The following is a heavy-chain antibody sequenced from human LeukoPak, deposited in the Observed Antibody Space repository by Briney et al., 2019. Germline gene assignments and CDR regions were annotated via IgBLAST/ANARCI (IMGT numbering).Heavy chain of an antibody. CDR2: IQRTSEGGTT. CDR1: GLDFNKAW. V-gene: IGHV3-15*01. CDR3: AKALYDILTGYLY. Sequence: GGSLRLSCAASGLDFNKAWMSWVRQVPGKGLEWVGRIQRTSEGGTTDYAALVKGRFTISRDDSKNTLYLQMNSLRAEDTAVYYCAKALYDILTGYLYWGQGTLVTVSS. J-gene: IGHJ4*02. D-gene: IGHD3-9*01.